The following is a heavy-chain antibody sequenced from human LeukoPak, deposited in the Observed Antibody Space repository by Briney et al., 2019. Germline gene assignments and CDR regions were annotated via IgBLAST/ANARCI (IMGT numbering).Heavy chain of an antibody. CDR1: GDSVPSNSAA. D-gene: IGHD6-19*01. Sequence: SQTLSLTCAISGDSVPSNSAAWNWITQSPSRGLEWLGRTYYRSKWYNDYAVSVKSRITINPDTSKNQFPLQLNSVTPEDTAVYYCARDPRWLADAFDMWGQGTMVTVSS. V-gene: IGHV6-1*01. CDR3: ARDPRWLADAFDM. J-gene: IGHJ3*02. CDR2: TYYRSKWYN.